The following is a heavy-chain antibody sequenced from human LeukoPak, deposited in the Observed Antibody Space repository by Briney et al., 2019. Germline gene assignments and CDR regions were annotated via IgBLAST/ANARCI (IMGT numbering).Heavy chain of an antibody. CDR2: INHSGST. CDR1: GGSFSGYY. V-gene: IGHV4-34*01. Sequence: PSETLSLTCAVYGGSFSGYYWSWIRQPPGKGLEWIGEINHSGSTNYNPSLKSRVTISVDTSKNQFSLKLSSVTAADTAVYYCATPEGGYCSGGSCYGMDVWGQGTTVTVSS. CDR3: ATPEGGYCSGGSCYGMDV. J-gene: IGHJ6*02. D-gene: IGHD2-15*01.